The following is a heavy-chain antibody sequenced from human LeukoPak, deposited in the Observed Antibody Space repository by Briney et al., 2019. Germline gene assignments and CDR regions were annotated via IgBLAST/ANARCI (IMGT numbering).Heavy chain of an antibody. CDR2: INHSGST. D-gene: IGHD2-15*01. CDR1: AGFFTAYY. V-gene: IGHV4-34*01. Sequence: SETLSLTWAVYAGFFTAYYCSWLRQPPGKGLEWIGEINHSGSTNYNPSLKSRVTISVDTSKNQFSLKLRPGAVSKSAVYYCPRGGRVVGFDYWGQGTLVTVSS. CDR3: PRGGRVVGFDY. J-gene: IGHJ4*02.